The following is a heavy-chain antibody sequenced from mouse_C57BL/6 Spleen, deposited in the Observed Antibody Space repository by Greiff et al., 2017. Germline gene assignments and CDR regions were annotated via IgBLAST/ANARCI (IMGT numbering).Heavy chain of an antibody. D-gene: IGHD1-1*01. CDR1: GYTFTDYE. Sequence: QVQLQQSGAELVRPGASVTLSCKASGYTFTDYEMHWVKQTPVHGLEWIGAIDPETGGSAYNPKFKGKAIMTADKSSSTASMELRSLTSADAAVDYCTRATAVVAPRFACWGPGTLVTVSA. CDR3: TRATAVVAPRFAC. CDR2: IDPETGGS. J-gene: IGHJ3*01. V-gene: IGHV1-15*01.